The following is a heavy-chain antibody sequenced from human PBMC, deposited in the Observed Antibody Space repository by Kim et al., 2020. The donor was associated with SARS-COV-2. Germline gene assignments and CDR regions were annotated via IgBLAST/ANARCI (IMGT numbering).Heavy chain of an antibody. J-gene: IGHJ4*02. CDR3: AKDPPPHTGGCYK. Sequence: YYSASVPGRFPISKDNSKNTLCQQMSSLRAEDTAVYYCAKDPPPHTGGCYKWGQGTLVTVSS. V-gene: IGHV3-23*01. D-gene: IGHD6-19*01.